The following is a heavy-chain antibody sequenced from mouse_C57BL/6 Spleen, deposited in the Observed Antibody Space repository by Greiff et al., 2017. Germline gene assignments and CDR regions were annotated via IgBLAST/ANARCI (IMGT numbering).Heavy chain of an antibody. Sequence: QVQLQQPGAELVRPGSSVKLSCKASGYTFTSYWMHWVKQRPRQGLEWIGNIDPSDSETHYNQKFKDKATLTVDKSSSTAYMQLSSLTSEDSAVYYCASEGHITTGPLDVWGTGTTVTVSS. CDR2: IDPSDSET. D-gene: IGHD1-1*01. V-gene: IGHV1-52*01. J-gene: IGHJ1*03. CDR3: ASEGHITTGPLDV. CDR1: GYTFTSYW.